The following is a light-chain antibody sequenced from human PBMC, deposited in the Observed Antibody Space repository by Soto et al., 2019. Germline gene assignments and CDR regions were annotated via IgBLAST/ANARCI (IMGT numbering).Light chain of an antibody. J-gene: IGLJ1*01. CDR3: SSYTSISTRYV. V-gene: IGLV2-14*01. CDR2: EVS. Sequence: QSALTQPASVSGSRGQSITISCTGTSSDVGGYNYVSWYQQHPGKAPKLMIYEVSNRASGVSNRFSCSKSGNTASLTISGLQAEDEADYYCSSYTSISTRYVFGTGTKLTVL. CDR1: SSDVGGYNY.